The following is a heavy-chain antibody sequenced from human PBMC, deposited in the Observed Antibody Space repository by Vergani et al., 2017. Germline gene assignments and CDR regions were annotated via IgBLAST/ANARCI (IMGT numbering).Heavy chain of an antibody. J-gene: IGHJ4*02. CDR3: ARQGDGVVVTAPLDY. CDR2: IYYSGST. D-gene: IGHD2-21*02. Sequence: QLQLQESGPGLVKPSETLSLTCTVSGGSISSSSYYWGWIRQPPGKGLEWIGSIYYSGSTNYNPSLKSRVTISVDTSKNQFSLKLSSVTAADTAVYYCARQGDGVVVTAPLDYWGQGTLVTVSS. CDR1: GGSISSSSYY. V-gene: IGHV4-39*01.